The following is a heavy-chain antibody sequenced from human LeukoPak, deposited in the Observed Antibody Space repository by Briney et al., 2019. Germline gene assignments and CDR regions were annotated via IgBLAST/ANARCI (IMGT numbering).Heavy chain of an antibody. Sequence: ASVKVSCKVSGYXLTELSIHWVRQAPGKGLEWMGGFDPEDGETIYAQKFQGRVTMTEDTSTDTAYMELSSLRSEDTAVYYCATDALGYYDSSGYLNFDYWGQGTLVTVSS. D-gene: IGHD3-22*01. CDR1: GYXLTELS. CDR2: FDPEDGET. J-gene: IGHJ4*02. CDR3: ATDALGYYDSSGYLNFDY. V-gene: IGHV1-24*01.